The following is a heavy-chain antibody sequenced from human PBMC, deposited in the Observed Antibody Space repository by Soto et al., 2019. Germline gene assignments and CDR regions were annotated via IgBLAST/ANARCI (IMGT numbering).Heavy chain of an antibody. V-gene: IGHV1-69*06. J-gene: IGHJ6*02. Sequence: GASVKVSCKASGGTFSSYAISWVRQAPGQGLEWMGGIIPIFGTANYAQKFQGRVTITADKSTSTAYMELSSLRSEDTAVYYCARGRPAGELLDYYGMDVWGQGTPVTVSS. CDR2: IIPIFGTA. D-gene: IGHD1-26*01. CDR3: ARGRPAGELLDYYGMDV. CDR1: GGTFSSYA.